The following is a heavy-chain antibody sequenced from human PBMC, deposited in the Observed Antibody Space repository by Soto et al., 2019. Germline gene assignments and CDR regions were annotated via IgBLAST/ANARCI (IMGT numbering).Heavy chain of an antibody. CDR2: INAGNGNT. Sequence: QVQLVLSGAEEKKPGASVKVSCKASGYTFTSYAMHWVRQAPGQRLEGMGWINAGNGNTKYSQKFQGRVTITRDTSASPAYMELSSLRSEDTAVYYCARGILFGSVEDGMDVWGQGTTVTVSS. CDR1: GYTFTSYA. J-gene: IGHJ6*02. CDR3: ARGILFGSVEDGMDV. V-gene: IGHV1-3*05. D-gene: IGHD2-15*01.